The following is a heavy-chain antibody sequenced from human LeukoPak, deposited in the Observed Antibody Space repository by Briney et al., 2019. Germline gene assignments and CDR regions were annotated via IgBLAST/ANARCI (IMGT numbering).Heavy chain of an antibody. V-gene: IGHV1-69*05. J-gene: IGHJ6*03. D-gene: IGHD3-10*01. Sequence: SVKVSCKASGGTFSSYAIGWVRQAPGQGLEWMGGIIPIFGTANYAQKFQGRVTIATDESTSTAYMELSSLRSEDTAVYYCAGGYYYGSGSYYQDYYYYMDVWGKGTTDTVSS. CDR1: GGTFSSYA. CDR3: AGGYYYGSGSYYQDYYYYMDV. CDR2: IIPIFGTA.